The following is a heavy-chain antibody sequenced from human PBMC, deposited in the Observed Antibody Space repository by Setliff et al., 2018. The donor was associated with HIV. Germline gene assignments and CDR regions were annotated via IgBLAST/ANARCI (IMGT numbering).Heavy chain of an antibody. CDR3: ARALPAGRLQKLSQNTLDV. D-gene: IGHD2-21*01. CDR1: GGSFGTYV. Sequence: SVKVSCKASGGSFGTYVISWVRQAPGQGLEWMGGIIPGFGTAKYAQKFQGRVRITADEPTHTAYMEVSSLRSEDTAIYYCARALPAGRLQKLSQNTLDVCGQGTSVTVSS. V-gene: IGHV1-69*13. CDR2: IIPGFGTA. J-gene: IGHJ6*02.